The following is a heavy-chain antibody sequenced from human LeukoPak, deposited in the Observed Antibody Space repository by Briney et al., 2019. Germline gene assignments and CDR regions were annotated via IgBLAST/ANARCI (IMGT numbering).Heavy chain of an antibody. D-gene: IGHD2-15*01. CDR1: GGSISSYY. V-gene: IGHV4-59*01. Sequence: PSETLSLTCTVSGGSISSYYWSWIRQPPGKGLEWIGYIYYSGSTNYNPSLKSRVTISVDTSKNQFSLKLCSVTAADTAVYYCARVVGYCSGGSCYGDHFDYWGQGTLVTVSS. CDR3: ARVVGYCSGGSCYGDHFDY. J-gene: IGHJ4*02. CDR2: IYYSGST.